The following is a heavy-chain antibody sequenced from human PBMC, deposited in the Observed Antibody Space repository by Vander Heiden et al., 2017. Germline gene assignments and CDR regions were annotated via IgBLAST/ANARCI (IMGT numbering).Heavy chain of an antibody. CDR2: SSWNSGSI. D-gene: IGHD3-3*01. J-gene: IGHJ4*02. Sequence: EVQLVESGGGLVQPGRSLRHSCEPSGFTSDDYAMHWVRQAPGEGLVWVSGSSWNSGSIGWVDSVKGRFTISRDSAKNSLYLQMNSLRAEDTALYYCAKGGDYDFWSGYLYYFDYWGQGTLVTVSS. CDR3: AKGGDYDFWSGYLYYFDY. V-gene: IGHV3-9*02. CDR1: GFTSDDYA.